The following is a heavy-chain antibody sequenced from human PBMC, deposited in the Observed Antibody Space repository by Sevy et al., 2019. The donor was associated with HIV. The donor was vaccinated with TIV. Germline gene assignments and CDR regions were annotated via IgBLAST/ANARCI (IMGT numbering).Heavy chain of an antibody. Sequence: GGSLRLSCAASGFTFSSYRINWVRQAPGKGLEWVSSISGLSNYIFYSDSVKGRFTISRDTAKNSVYLQMNSLRAEDTAVYFCAKALINWDGLDVWGQGTTVTVSS. CDR1: GFTFSSYR. J-gene: IGHJ6*02. D-gene: IGHD7-27*01. V-gene: IGHV3-21*01. CDR2: ISGLSNYI. CDR3: AKALINWDGLDV.